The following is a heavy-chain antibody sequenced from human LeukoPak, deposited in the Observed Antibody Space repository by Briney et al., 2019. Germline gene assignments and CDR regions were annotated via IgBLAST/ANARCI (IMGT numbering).Heavy chain of an antibody. J-gene: IGHJ3*02. CDR1: GGSISSGGYY. D-gene: IGHD3-3*01. V-gene: IGHV4-30-2*01. CDR3: ARQPEYYDFWSGYDDAFDI. Sequence: SETLSLTCTVSGGSISSGGYYWSWIRQPPGKGLEWIGYIYHSGSTYYNPSLKSRVTISVDRSKNQFSLKLSSVTAADTAVYYCARQPEYYDFWSGYDDAFDIWGQGTMVTVSS. CDR2: IYHSGST.